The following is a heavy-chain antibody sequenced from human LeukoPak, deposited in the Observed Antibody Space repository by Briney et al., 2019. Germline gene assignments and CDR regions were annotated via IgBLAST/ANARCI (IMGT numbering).Heavy chain of an antibody. CDR2: INHSGST. Sequence: SETLSLTCAVYGGSFSSYYWSWIRQPPGKGLEWIGEINHSGSTNYNPSLKSRVTISVDTSKNQFSLKLSSVTAADTAVYYCARGGIAVAGTTQNFDYWGQGTLVTVSS. D-gene: IGHD6-19*01. V-gene: IGHV4-34*01. CDR3: ARGGIAVAGTTQNFDY. CDR1: GGSFSSYY. J-gene: IGHJ4*02.